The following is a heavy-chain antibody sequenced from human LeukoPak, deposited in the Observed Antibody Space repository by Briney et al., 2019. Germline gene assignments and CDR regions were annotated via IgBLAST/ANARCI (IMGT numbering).Heavy chain of an antibody. CDR2: INHSGST. J-gene: IGHJ4*02. Sequence: PSETLSLTCAVYGGSFSGYYWSWIRQPPGKGLEWIGEINHSGSTNYNPSLKSRVTISVDTSKNQFSPKLSSVTAADTAVYYCARGGYYFWSGYYIGWGQGTLVTVSS. V-gene: IGHV4-34*01. CDR3: ARGGYYFWSGYYIG. D-gene: IGHD3-3*01. CDR1: GGSFSGYY.